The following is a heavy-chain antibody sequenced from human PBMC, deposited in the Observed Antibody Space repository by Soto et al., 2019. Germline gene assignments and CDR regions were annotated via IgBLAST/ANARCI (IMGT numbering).Heavy chain of an antibody. Sequence: GGSLRLSCAASGFTFSSYSMNWVRQAPGKGLEWVSYISSSSSTIYYADSVKGRFTISRDNAKNSLYLQMNSLRAEDTAVYYCARDLRQWLVNRAFDYWGQGTLVTVSS. CDR1: GFTFSSYS. CDR3: ARDLRQWLVNRAFDY. CDR2: ISSSSSTI. D-gene: IGHD6-19*01. V-gene: IGHV3-48*01. J-gene: IGHJ4*02.